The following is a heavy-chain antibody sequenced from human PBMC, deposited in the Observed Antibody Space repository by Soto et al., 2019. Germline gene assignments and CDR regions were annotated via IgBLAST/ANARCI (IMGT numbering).Heavy chain of an antibody. CDR2: IKSETDGGTT. Sequence: GGSLRLSCAASGLSFSNAWMNWVRQAPGKGLEWVGRIKSETDGGTTDYTAPVKGRFTISRDDSKNTLYLQMNSLKTEDTAVYYCTTFFNYWTRPHAHAIWGQGTMVTVSS. V-gene: IGHV3-15*07. CDR1: GLSFSNAW. D-gene: IGHD2-8*01. CDR3: TTFFNYWTRPHAHAI. J-gene: IGHJ3*02.